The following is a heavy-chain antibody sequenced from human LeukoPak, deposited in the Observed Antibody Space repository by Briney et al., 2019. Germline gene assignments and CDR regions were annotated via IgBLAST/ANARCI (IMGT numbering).Heavy chain of an antibody. D-gene: IGHD2-2*01. CDR3: AKAIVVVPAALVDY. V-gene: IGHV3-11*01. Sequence: GGSLRLSCAASGFTFSDYYMSWIRQAPGKGLEWVSYISSSGSTIYYADSVKGRFTISRDNAKNSLYLQMNSLRAEDTAVYYCAKAIVVVPAALVDYWGQGTLVTVSS. CDR2: ISSSGSTI. CDR1: GFTFSDYY. J-gene: IGHJ4*02.